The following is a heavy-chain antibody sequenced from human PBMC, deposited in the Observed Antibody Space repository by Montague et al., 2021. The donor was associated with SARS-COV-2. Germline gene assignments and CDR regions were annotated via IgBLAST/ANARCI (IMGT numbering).Heavy chain of an antibody. CDR2: ISYDGSNK. V-gene: IGHV3-30-3*01. CDR1: GFTFSSYA. D-gene: IGHD4-11*01. J-gene: IGHJ6*02. CDR3: ARARFDSNPYYYYGMDV. Sequence: SLRLSCAASGFTFSSYAMHWVRQAPGKGLEWVAVISYDGSNKYYADSAKGRFTISRDNSKNTLYLQMNSLGAEDTAVYYCARARFDSNPYYYYGMDVWGQGTTVTVSS.